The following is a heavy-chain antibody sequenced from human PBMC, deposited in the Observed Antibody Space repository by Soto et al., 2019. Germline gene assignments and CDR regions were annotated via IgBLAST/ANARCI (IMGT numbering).Heavy chain of an antibody. J-gene: IGHJ4*02. CDR3: AKASYGADFDY. D-gene: IGHD4-17*01. CDR2: ISYDGSNK. CDR1: GFTFSSYG. Sequence: GGSLRLSCAASGFTFSSYGMHWVRQAPGKGLEWVAVISYDGSNKYYADSVKGRFTISRDNSKNTLYLQMNSLRAEDTAVYYCAKASYGADFDYWGQGTLVTVSS. V-gene: IGHV3-30*18.